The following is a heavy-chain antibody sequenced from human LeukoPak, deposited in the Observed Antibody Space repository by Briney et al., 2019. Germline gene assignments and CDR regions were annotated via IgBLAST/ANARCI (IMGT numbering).Heavy chain of an antibody. Sequence: PGGSLRLSCAASGFTFSSYAMHWVRQAPGKGLEWVAVISDDGSNIHYADSVKGRFTISRDNFRNTLFLQTSSLRGEDTAVYYCAKDRIEWFGELLSSFDFWGQGTLVTVSS. CDR2: ISDDGSNI. V-gene: IGHV3-30*04. J-gene: IGHJ4*02. CDR1: GFTFSSYA. D-gene: IGHD3-10*01. CDR3: AKDRIEWFGELLSSFDF.